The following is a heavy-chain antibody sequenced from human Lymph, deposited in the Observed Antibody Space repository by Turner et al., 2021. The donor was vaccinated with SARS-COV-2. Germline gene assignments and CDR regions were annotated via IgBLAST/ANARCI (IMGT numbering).Heavy chain of an antibody. D-gene: IGHD3-3*01. Sequence: VQLVASGAGVVQPGRSLCLSSAASGFTFSSYGMHGVRQAPGKGREWVAVRSYDGSNKDHAGSVKGRFTISRDKSKNTLYLQMNSLRAEDTAVYYFAKVRSIFGVVIGGMDVWGQGTTVTVSS. V-gene: IGHV3-30*18. CDR3: AKVRSIFGVVIGGMDV. J-gene: IGHJ6*02. CDR2: RSYDGSNK. CDR1: GFTFSSYG.